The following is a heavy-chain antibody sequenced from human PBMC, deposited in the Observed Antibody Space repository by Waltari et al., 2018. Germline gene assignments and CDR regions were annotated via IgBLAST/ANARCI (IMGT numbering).Heavy chain of an antibody. V-gene: IGHV1-3*01. CDR2: INAGNGNT. Sequence: QVQLVQSGAEVKKPGASVKVSCKASGYTFTSYAMHWVRQAPGQRLEWMGWINAGNGNTKYSQKFQGRVTITRDTSASTAYMELSSLRSEDTAVYYCARGGLGFYAFDIWGQGTMVTVSS. CDR1: GYTFTSYA. D-gene: IGHD3-16*01. CDR3: ARGGLGFYAFDI. J-gene: IGHJ3*02.